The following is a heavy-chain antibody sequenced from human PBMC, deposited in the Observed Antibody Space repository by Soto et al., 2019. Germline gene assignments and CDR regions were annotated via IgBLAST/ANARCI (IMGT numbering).Heavy chain of an antibody. Sequence: SETLSLTCTVSGGSISSYYWSWIRQPPGKGLEWIGYIYYSGSTNYNPSLKSRVTISVDTSKNQFSLKLSSVTAADTAVYYCARVHITGPVGSWGQGTLVTVSS. D-gene: IGHD2-8*02. CDR3: ARVHITGPVGS. V-gene: IGHV4-59*01. CDR1: GGSISSYY. CDR2: IYYSGST. J-gene: IGHJ4*02.